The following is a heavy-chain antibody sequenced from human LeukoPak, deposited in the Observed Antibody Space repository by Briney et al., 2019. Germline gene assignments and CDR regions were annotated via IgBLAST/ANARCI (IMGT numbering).Heavy chain of an antibody. D-gene: IGHD3-22*01. Sequence: ASVTVSCTASGYTFTSYYMHWVRQAPGQGLEWMGWISAYNGNTNYAQKLQGRVTMTTDTSTSTAYMELRSLRSDDTAVYYCAITYYYDSSGYYFHQDYYYGMDVWGQGTTVTVSS. CDR3: AITYYYDSSGYYFHQDYYYGMDV. CDR1: GYTFTSYY. CDR2: ISAYNGNT. V-gene: IGHV1-18*04. J-gene: IGHJ6*02.